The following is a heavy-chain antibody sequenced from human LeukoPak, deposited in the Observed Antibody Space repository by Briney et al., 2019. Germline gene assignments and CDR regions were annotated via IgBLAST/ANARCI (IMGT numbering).Heavy chain of an antibody. CDR3: ARLSRWSGWPFDY. J-gene: IGHJ4*02. Sequence: GGSLRLSCAASGFTFSSYAMSWVRQAPGKGLEWVSAISGLGGSTYYADSVKGRFTISRDNSKNTLYLQMNSLRAEDTAVYYCARLSRWSGWPFDYWGQGTLVTVSS. CDR2: ISGLGGST. V-gene: IGHV3-23*01. CDR1: GFTFSSYA. D-gene: IGHD3-3*01.